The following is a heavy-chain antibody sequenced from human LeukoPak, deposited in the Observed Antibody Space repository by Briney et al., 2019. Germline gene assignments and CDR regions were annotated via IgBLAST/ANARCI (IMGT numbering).Heavy chain of an antibody. J-gene: IGHJ4*02. D-gene: IGHD3-22*01. V-gene: IGHV7-4-1*02. Sequence: ASVKVSCKASGYTFSSCAINRVRQAPGQGLEYMGWIDTKTGNPTYAQGFTGRFVFSLDTSVSTAYLQISSLKAEDTAVYYCAIHPSDSSGYFSYWGQGALVTVSS. CDR3: AIHPSDSSGYFSY. CDR2: IDTKTGNP. CDR1: GYTFSSCA.